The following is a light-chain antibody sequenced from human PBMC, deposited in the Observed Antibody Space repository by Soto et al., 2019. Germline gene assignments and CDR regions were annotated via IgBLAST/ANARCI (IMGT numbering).Light chain of an antibody. CDR3: QQYGSSYPWT. CDR1: QSVSSNY. CDR2: GAS. V-gene: IGKV3-20*01. Sequence: VLTQSPGTLSLSPGERATLSCRASQSVSSNYLAWYQQKPGQAPRLLIYGASSRATGIPDRFSGSGAGRDFSLTIRRLEPEDFAVYYCQQYGSSYPWTFGQGTKVDIK. J-gene: IGKJ1*01.